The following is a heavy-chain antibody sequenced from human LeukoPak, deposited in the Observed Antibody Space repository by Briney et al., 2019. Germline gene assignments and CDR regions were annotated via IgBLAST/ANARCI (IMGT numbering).Heavy chain of an antibody. CDR2: ISNDGSRK. V-gene: IGHV3-30*03. D-gene: IGHD3-3*01. J-gene: IGHJ4*02. CDR1: GFTFSRHG. CDR3: ARDRAWNYFDY. Sequence: GGSLRLSRAPSGFTFSRHGMHWVRQAPGKGLEWVAIISNDGSRKYYAHSVEGRFTISRDNSKNTLYLQMDSLRAEDTAVYYCARDRAWNYFDYWGQGTLVTVSS.